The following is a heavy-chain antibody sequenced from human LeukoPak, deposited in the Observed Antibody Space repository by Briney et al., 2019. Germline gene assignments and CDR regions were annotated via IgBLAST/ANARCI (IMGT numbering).Heavy chain of an antibody. CDR2: INHSGST. CDR1: GGSFSGYY. J-gene: IGHJ3*01. V-gene: IGHV4-34*01. D-gene: IGHD3-10*01. Sequence: SETLSLTCAVYGGSFSGYYWSWIRQPPGKGLEWIGEINHSGSTNYNPSLKSRVTISVDTSKNQFSLKLSSVAAADTAVYYCARKGLRYYYPLWGQGTMVTVSS. CDR3: ARKGLRYYYPL.